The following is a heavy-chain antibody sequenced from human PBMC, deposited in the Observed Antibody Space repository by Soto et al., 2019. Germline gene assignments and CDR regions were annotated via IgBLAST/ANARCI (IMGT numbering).Heavy chain of an antibody. D-gene: IGHD6-6*01. CDR3: AREAQDFYFEY. V-gene: IGHV4-59*01. J-gene: IGHJ4*02. CDR2: ISYSGTT. Sequence: QVDLQESGPGLVKPSATLSLTCSVSYGSISSGYWSWIRQPFGKGLEWIGHISYSGTTKYNPSLSSRVTISLSRSRKQFSLRVTSVTSADTAVYYCAREAQDFYFEYWGQGTLVAVSS. CDR1: YGSISSGY.